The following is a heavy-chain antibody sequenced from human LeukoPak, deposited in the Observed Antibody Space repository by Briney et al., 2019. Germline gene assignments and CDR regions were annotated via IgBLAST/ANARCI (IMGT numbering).Heavy chain of an antibody. CDR3: ARLSKGRYFDYIFDH. CDR1: GGSISSSSYY. J-gene: IGHJ4*02. D-gene: IGHD3-9*01. V-gene: IGHV4-39*01. Sequence: PSETLPLTCTVSGGSISSSSYYWGWIRQPPGKGLEWIGSIYYSGSTYYNPSLKSRVTISVDTSKNQFSLKLSSVTAADTAVYYCARLSKGRYFDYIFDHWGQGALVTVSS. CDR2: IYYSGST.